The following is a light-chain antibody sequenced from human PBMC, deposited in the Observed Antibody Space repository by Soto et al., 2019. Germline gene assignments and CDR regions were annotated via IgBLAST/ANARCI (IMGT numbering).Light chain of an antibody. Sequence: ENGMKQSPTPLSVSPGGKTTLPRRASQSVGNNLAWYQQKPGQAPRLLIYGASSRASGVPARFSGSGSGTDFTLTISSLEPEDFALYYCQQRNSWPPITFGQGTRLEIK. CDR1: QSVGNN. J-gene: IGKJ5*01. CDR2: GAS. CDR3: QQRNSWPPIT. V-gene: IGKV3-11*01.